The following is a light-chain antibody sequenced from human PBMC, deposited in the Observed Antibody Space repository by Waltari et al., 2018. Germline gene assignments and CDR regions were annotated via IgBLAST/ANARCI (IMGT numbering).Light chain of an antibody. CDR2: DAS. V-gene: IGKV3-11*01. CDR1: QSVSTF. Sequence: EVVLTQSPATLSLSPGERATLSCRASQSVSTFLAWYQQKPGQAPRLLIYDASNRATGIPARFSCSGSGTDFTLTISSLEPEDFALYYCQQRNNWPRVTFGQGTKLEIK. CDR3: QQRNNWPRVT. J-gene: IGKJ2*01.